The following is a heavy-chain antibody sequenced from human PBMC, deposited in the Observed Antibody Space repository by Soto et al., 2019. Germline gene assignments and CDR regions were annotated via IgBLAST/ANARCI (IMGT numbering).Heavy chain of an antibody. CDR3: ARERSVQWVSSGREFQH. J-gene: IGHJ1*01. Sequence: QLQLQESGPGLVKPSETLSLTCTVSGASLSSSSYYWGWIRQPPGKGLEWIGSIYYSGSTYYNPSLKSRVTISVDTSKHPFSLKVNSVTAADSAVYYCARERSVQWVSSGREFQHWGQGTLVIVSS. CDR2: IYYSGST. CDR1: GASLSSSSYY. D-gene: IGHD6-19*01. V-gene: IGHV4-39*02.